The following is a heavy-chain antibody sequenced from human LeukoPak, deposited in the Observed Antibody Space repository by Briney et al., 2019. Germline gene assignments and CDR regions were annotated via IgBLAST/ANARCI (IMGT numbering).Heavy chain of an antibody. CDR3: ARGGYQLLSGWFDP. CDR2: IYTSGST. J-gene: IGHJ5*02. CDR1: GGSISSGSYY. Sequence: SQTLSLTCTVSGGSISSGSYYWSWIRQPAGKGLEWIGRIYTSGSTNYNPSLKSRVTISVDTSKNQFSLKLSSVTAADTAVYYCARGGYQLLSGWFDPWGQGTLVAVSS. D-gene: IGHD2-2*01. V-gene: IGHV4-61*02.